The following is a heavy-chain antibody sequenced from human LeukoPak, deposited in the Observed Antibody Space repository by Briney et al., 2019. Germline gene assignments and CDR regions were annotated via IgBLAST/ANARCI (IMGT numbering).Heavy chain of an antibody. D-gene: IGHD3-22*01. CDR3: AKYRSYYDSSGAH. Sequence: GGTLRLSCAASGFTFSSYGMSWVRQAPGKGLEWVSSIIGSGGSTYYADSVKGRFTISRDNSKNTLYLQMNSLRAEDTAVYYCAKYRSYYDSSGAHWGQGTLVTVSS. J-gene: IGHJ4*02. V-gene: IGHV3-23*01. CDR1: GFTFSSYG. CDR2: IIGSGGST.